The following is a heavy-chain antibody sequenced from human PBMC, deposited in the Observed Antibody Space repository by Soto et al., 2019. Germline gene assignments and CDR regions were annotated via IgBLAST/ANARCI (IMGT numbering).Heavy chain of an antibody. CDR3: ARDQDARYFDWLARERLDV. D-gene: IGHD3-9*01. V-gene: IGHV1-18*04. J-gene: IGHJ6*02. CDR1: GYTFTSYG. Sequence: GASVKVSCKASGYTFTSYGISWVRQAPGQGLEWMGWISAYNGNTNYAQKLQGRVTMTTDTSTSTAYMELRSLRSDDTAVYYCARDQDARYFDWLARERLDVWGQGTTVTVSS. CDR2: ISAYNGNT.